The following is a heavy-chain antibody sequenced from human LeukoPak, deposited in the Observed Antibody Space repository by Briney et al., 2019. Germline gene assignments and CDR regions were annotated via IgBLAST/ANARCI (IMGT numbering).Heavy chain of an antibody. CDR3: ARSPYYEDV. V-gene: IGHV1-8*02. J-gene: IGHJ6*02. Sequence: ASVKVSCKASGYTFSTYGINRVRQATGQGLEWMGWMNPNSGNTGYAQKFQGRVTMTRNTSISTAYMELSSLRSEDTAVYYCARSPYYEDVWGQGTTVTVSS. CDR1: GYTFSTYG. D-gene: IGHD3-22*01. CDR2: MNPNSGNT.